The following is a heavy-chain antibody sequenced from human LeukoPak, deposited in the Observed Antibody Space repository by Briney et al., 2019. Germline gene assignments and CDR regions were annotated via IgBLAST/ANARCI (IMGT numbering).Heavy chain of an antibody. D-gene: IGHD3-10*01. CDR3: ARAYYYGSGSYQYYYYMDV. J-gene: IGHJ6*03. CDR2: IYYSGST. CDR1: GGSISSYY. Sequence: SETLSLTCTVSGGSISSYYWSWIRQPPGKGLEWIGYIYYSGSTNYNPSLKSRVTISVDTSKNQFSLKLSSVTAADTAVYYCARAYYYGSGSYQYYYYMDVWGKGTTVTIPS. V-gene: IGHV4-59*01.